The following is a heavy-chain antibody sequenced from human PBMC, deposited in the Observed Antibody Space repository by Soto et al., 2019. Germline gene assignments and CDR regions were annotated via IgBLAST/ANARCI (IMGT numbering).Heavy chain of an antibody. CDR3: AKDGSVAGLDY. J-gene: IGHJ4*02. CDR2: ISYDGSNK. V-gene: IGHV3-30*18. Sequence: QVQLVESGGGVVQPGRSLRLSCAASGFTFSSYGMHWVRQAPGKGLEWVAVISYDGSNKYYADSVKGRFTISRDNSKNTLYLQMNSLRAEDTAVYFCAKDGSVAGLDYWGQGTLVTVSS. CDR1: GFTFSSYG. D-gene: IGHD6-19*01.